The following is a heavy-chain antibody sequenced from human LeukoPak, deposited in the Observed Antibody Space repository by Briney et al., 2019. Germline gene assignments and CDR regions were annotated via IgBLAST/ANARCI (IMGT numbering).Heavy chain of an antibody. Sequence: GGSLRLSCAASGFTFSTFEMHWVRQAPGKGLEWVAYIGGSGSTLSYADSVKGRLTISRDNAKKSLYLQMNSLRAEDTAVYYCARDGGFHYWGQGTLVTVSS. J-gene: IGHJ4*02. CDR3: ARDGGFHY. D-gene: IGHD3-16*01. CDR2: IGGSGSTL. V-gene: IGHV3-48*03. CDR1: GFTFSTFE.